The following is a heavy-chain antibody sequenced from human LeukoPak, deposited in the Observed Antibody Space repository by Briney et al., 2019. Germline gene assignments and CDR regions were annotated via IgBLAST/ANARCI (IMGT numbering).Heavy chain of an antibody. CDR2: IYWDDDK. CDR1: GFSLSKNGVG. J-gene: IGHJ4*02. D-gene: IGHD7-27*01. Sequence: SGPTLVNPTQTLTLTFTFSGFSLSKNGVGVGWIRQPPGKALEWLALIYWDDDKRYSPSLKSRVTITKDTSKNQVVFTVTNMDPVDTATYYCAQRTGAPGYFDYWGPGTLVTVSS. CDR3: AQRTGAPGYFDY. V-gene: IGHV2-5*02.